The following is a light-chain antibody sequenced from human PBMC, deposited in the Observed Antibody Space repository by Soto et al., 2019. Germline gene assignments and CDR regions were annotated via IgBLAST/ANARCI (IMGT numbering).Light chain of an antibody. CDR3: SSYTSSSTVI. Sequence: QSVLTQPPSVSGSPGQSVTISCTGTSSDIGSYNDVSWYHQPPGTAPKLIIYEVSNRPSGVADRFSGSKSGNTASLTISGLQAEDEADYYCSSYTSSSTVIFGGGTKLTVL. CDR1: SSDIGSYND. CDR2: EVS. J-gene: IGLJ2*01. V-gene: IGLV2-18*02.